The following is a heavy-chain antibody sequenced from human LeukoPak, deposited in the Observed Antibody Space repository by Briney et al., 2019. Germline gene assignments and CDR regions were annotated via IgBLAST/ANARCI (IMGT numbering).Heavy chain of an antibody. V-gene: IGHV3-23*01. Sequence: GGSLRLSCAASGFTFSTYAMSWVRQAPGKGLEWVSTISGSAGSTYYADSVKGRLTISRDNSKNTLYLRMNSLRAEDTAVYSCAKDFSSGYYITTFDYWGQGTLVTVSS. CDR1: GFTFSTYA. J-gene: IGHJ4*02. D-gene: IGHD3-22*01. CDR2: ISGSAGST. CDR3: AKDFSSGYYITTFDY.